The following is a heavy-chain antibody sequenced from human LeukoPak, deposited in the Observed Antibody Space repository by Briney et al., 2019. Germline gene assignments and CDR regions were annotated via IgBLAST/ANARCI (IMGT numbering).Heavy chain of an antibody. Sequence: KPSEALSLTCTVSGGSISSYYWSWIRQPPGKGLEWIGYIYYSGSTNYNPSLKSRVTISVDTSKNQFSLKLSSVTAADTAVYYCARLDGESNFDYWGQGTLVTVSS. CDR2: IYYSGST. CDR1: GGSISSYY. J-gene: IGHJ4*02. V-gene: IGHV4-59*08. CDR3: ARLDGESNFDY. D-gene: IGHD3-3*01.